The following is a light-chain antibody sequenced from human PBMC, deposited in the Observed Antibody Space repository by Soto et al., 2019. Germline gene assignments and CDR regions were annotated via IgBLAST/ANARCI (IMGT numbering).Light chain of an antibody. CDR2: KAS. Sequence: DIQMSQSHSSLSGSVGDRVTITCRASQTISTWLTWYQQKPGKAPKLLIYKASSLESGVPSRFSGSASGTELTLTISRLQPDDVATYYGQHYSGFPYTFGQGTRLEIK. J-gene: IGKJ5*01. V-gene: IGKV1-5*03. CDR3: QHYSGFPYT. CDR1: QTISTW.